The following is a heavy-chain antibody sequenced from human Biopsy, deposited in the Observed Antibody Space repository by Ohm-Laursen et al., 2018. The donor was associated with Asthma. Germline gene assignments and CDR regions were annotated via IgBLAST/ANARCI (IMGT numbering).Heavy chain of an antibody. V-gene: IGHV3-9*01. J-gene: IGHJ3*02. CDR1: GFNFDDYG. CDR2: ISWNSVSI. D-gene: IGHD1-26*01. CDR3: AKNSRRGSHDPFDI. Sequence: SLRLSCAASGFNFDDYGMNWVRHGPGKGLEWVAGISWNSVSIAYADSVRGRFPISRDNAKTSLYLQMNSLRDGDTAVYFCAKNSRRGSHDPFDIWGQGTMVTVSS.